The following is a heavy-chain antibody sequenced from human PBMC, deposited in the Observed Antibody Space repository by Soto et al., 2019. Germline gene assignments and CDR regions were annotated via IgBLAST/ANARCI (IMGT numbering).Heavy chain of an antibody. J-gene: IGHJ4*02. D-gene: IGHD5-12*01. CDR2: IWHDGSNE. Sequence: QVQLVESGGGVVQPGTSLRLFCAASGSTFSCCGMHWVRQAPGKGLEWVAIIWHDGSNEYYGDSVKGRFTVSRDNSKNMVYLEMNALRVDDTAVYYCARDGYGGHDYLSLDYWGQGTLLTVSS. V-gene: IGHV3-33*01. CDR3: ARDGYGGHDYLSLDY. CDR1: GSTFSCCG.